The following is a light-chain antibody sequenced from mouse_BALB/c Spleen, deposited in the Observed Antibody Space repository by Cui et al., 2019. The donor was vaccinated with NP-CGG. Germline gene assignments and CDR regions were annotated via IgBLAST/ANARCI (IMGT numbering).Light chain of an antibody. CDR1: TGAVTNSNY. Sequence: QALVTQASAVTTSPGETVTLTCRSSTGAVTNSNYANWVQEKPDHLFTGLIGGTNNRAPGVPARFSGSLIGDKAALTITGAQTEDEAIYFCALWYSNHWVFGGGTKLTVL. CDR3: ALWYSNHWV. J-gene: IGLJ1*01. V-gene: IGLV1*01. CDR2: GTN.